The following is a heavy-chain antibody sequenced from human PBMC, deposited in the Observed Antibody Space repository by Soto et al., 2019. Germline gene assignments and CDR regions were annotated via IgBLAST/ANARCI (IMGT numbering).Heavy chain of an antibody. CDR2: IYYSGST. Sequence: PSETLSLTCTVSGGSISSGGYYWSWIRQHPGKGLEWIGYIYYSGSTYYNPSLKSRVTISVDTSKNQFSLKLSSVTAADTAVYYCARDPGGATMGNWFDPWGQGTLVTVSS. V-gene: IGHV4-31*03. CDR3: ARDPGGATMGNWFDP. CDR1: GGSISSGGYY. D-gene: IGHD5-12*01. J-gene: IGHJ5*02.